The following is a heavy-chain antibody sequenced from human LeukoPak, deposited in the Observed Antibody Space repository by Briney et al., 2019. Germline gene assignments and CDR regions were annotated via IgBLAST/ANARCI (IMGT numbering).Heavy chain of an antibody. CDR1: GYTFTSYG. CDR2: ISAYNGNT. V-gene: IGHV1-18*01. D-gene: IGHD2-15*01. CDR3: ARVPSACSGGSCSKYNWFDP. J-gene: IGHJ5*02. Sequence: ASVKVSCKASGYTFTSYGISWVRQAPGQGGEWMGWISAYNGNTNYAQKLQGRVTMTRDTSTSTVYMELSSLRSEDTAVYYCARVPSACSGGSCSKYNWFDPWGQGTLVTVSS.